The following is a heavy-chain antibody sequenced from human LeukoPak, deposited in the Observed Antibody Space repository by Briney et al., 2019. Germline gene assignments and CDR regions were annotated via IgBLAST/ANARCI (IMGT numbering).Heavy chain of an antibody. Sequence: SETLSLTCAVYGGSFSGYYWSWIRQPPGKGLEWIGEINHSGSTNYNPSLKSRVTISVDTSKNQFSLKLSSVTAADTAVYYCARARARSSIAARPPDYWGQGTLVTVSS. CDR1: GGSFSGYY. CDR3: ARARARSSIAARPPDY. D-gene: IGHD6-6*01. CDR2: INHSGST. J-gene: IGHJ4*02. V-gene: IGHV4-34*01.